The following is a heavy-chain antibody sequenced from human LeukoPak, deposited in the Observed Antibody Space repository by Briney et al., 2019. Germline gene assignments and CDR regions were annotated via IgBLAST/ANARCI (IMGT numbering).Heavy chain of an antibody. CDR3: ARQAIFGVVTVGP. D-gene: IGHD3-3*01. Sequence: PSETLSLTCAVYGGSFSGYYWSWIRQPPGKGLEWIGEINHSGSTNYNPSLKSRVTISVDTSKNQSSLKLSSVTAADTAVYYCARQAIFGVVTVGPWGQGTLVTVSS. J-gene: IGHJ5*02. V-gene: IGHV4-34*01. CDR2: INHSGST. CDR1: GGSFSGYY.